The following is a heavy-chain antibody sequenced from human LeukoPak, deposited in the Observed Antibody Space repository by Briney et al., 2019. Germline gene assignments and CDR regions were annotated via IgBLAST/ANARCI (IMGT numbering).Heavy chain of an antibody. D-gene: IGHD1-1*01. CDR3: AKGMVPLQTTYFDY. CDR1: GFTFSNYG. J-gene: IGHJ4*02. Sequence: PGGTLRLSCAASGFTFSNYGMSWVRQAPGKGLEWVSFICGSGGVTLYADSVKGRFTISRDNSKDTVFLQMNSLRSEDTAVYYCAKGMVPLQTTYFDYWGQGTLVTVSS. V-gene: IGHV3-23*01. CDR2: ICGSGGVT.